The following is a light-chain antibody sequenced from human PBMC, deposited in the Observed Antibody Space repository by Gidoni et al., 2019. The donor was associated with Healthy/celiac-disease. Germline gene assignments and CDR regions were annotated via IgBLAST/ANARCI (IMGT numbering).Light chain of an antibody. V-gene: IGKV1-39*01. CDR2: AAS. Sequence: DIQMTLFPSSLSASVVDRVTITCRASQSISSYLNWYQQKPGKAPKLLIYAASSLQSGVPSRFSGSGSGTDFTLTISSLQPEDFATYYCQQSYSTPPYTFGQGTKLEIK. CDR1: QSISSY. J-gene: IGKJ2*01. CDR3: QQSYSTPPYT.